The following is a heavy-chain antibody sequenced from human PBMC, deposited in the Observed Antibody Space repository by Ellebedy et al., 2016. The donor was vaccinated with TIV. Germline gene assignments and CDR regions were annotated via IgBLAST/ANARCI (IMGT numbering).Heavy chain of an antibody. Sequence: GSLRLSCAVFGGSISSSNWWSRVRQPPGKGLEWIGEIYPSGSTNYNPSLKSRVTISVDKSKNQFSLKLNSVTAADTAVYYCARGGGWLQLGYDYWGQGTLVTVSS. CDR2: IYPSGST. CDR1: GGSISSSNW. J-gene: IGHJ4*02. CDR3: ARGGGWLQLGYDY. D-gene: IGHD5-24*01. V-gene: IGHV4-4*02.